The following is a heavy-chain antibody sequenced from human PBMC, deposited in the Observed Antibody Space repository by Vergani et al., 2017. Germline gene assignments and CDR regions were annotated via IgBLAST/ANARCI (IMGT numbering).Heavy chain of an antibody. CDR1: GFTFSSHA. D-gene: IGHD5-24*01. CDR2: IKNTGDST. J-gene: IGHJ4*02. V-gene: IGHV3-23*01. CDR3: GRGSDNYN. Sequence: EVQLLQSEGAVEQPGGSLRLSCVASGFTFSSHAMSWVRQGHGQGLEWVSSIKNTGDSTYYADSVKGRFTISRDNSKNTLYLQMNSLRVEDTAVYYCGRGSDNYNWGQGTLVTVSS.